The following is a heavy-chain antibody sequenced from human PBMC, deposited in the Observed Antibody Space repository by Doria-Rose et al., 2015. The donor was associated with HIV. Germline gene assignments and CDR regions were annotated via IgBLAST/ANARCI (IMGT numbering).Heavy chain of an antibody. Sequence: EQIGWISAYSGNTNYAQKLQGRVTMTTDTSTSTVYMELRSLRSDDTAVYYCAGSSNDEVYYDYYGLDVWGQGTTVTVSS. J-gene: IGHJ6*02. CDR3: AGSSNDEVYYDYYGLDV. CDR2: ISAYSGNT. V-gene: IGHV1-18*01. D-gene: IGHD4-4*01.